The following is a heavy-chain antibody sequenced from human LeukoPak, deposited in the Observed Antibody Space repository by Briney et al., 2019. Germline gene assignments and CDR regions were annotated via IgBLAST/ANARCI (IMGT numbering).Heavy chain of an antibody. J-gene: IGHJ6*04. CDR2: IIPISATA. Sequence: GASVKVSCKASGGTFSSYAINWVRQAPGQGLEWMGGIIPISATANYAQRFQGRVTTTADKSTNTAYMELSSLRSEDTAVYYCARDLAYGDYYYYGMDVWGKGTTVTVSS. V-gene: IGHV1-69*06. D-gene: IGHD4-17*01. CDR3: ARDLAYGDYYYYGMDV. CDR1: GGTFSSYA.